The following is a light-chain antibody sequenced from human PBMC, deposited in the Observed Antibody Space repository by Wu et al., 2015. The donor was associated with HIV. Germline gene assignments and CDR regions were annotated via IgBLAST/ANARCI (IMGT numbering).Light chain of an antibody. CDR3: QQYYGYPPWT. Sequence: AIRITQSPSSLSASTGDRVTITCRASQDIDSFLAWYQQKPGKAPNLLIYAASTLQSGVPSRFSGSGSGTDFTLTITCLQSEDFAIYYCQQYYGYPPWTFGQGTKVEIK. CDR2: AAS. J-gene: IGKJ1*01. V-gene: IGKV1-8*01. CDR1: QDIDSF.